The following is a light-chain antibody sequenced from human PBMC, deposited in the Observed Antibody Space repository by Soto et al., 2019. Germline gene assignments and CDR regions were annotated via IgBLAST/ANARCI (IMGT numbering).Light chain of an antibody. CDR2: GAS. V-gene: IGKV3-20*01. CDR1: QSVSSSY. J-gene: IGKJ5*01. Sequence: EIVLTQSPGTLSLSPGERATLSCRASQSVSSSYLAWYQQKPGQAPRLLIYGASSRATGIPDRFSGSGSGTDFILTISRLEPEDFAVYYCQQYGSSPRGTFGQGTRLEIK. CDR3: QQYGSSPRGT.